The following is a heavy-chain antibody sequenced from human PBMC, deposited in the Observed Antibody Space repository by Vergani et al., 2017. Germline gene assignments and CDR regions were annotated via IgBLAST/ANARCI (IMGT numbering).Heavy chain of an antibody. CDR3: ARVGVTIFGVVHPIYYMDI. D-gene: IGHD3-3*01. J-gene: IGHJ6*03. Sequence: VQLVESGGGLVQPGGSLRLSCAASGFTFSSYWMHWVRQAPGKGLEWVAVISYDGSNKYYADSVKGRFTISRDNSKNTLYLQMNSQRAEDTAVYYCARVGVTIFGVVHPIYYMDIWGKGTTVTVSS. CDR1: GFTFSSYW. CDR2: ISYDGSNK. V-gene: IGHV3-30*03.